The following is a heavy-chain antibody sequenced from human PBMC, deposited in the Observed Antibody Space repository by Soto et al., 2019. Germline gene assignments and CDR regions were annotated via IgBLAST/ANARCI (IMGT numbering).Heavy chain of an antibody. J-gene: IGHJ6*03. CDR3: ARGDCVGGSCYSLAGSFYYYMDV. Sequence: EVKLVESGGGLVQPGGSLRLSCAASGFTFSNYWMYWVRQAPGQGLVWVSRLNIDGSVSRYADSVKGRLTISRDNVKNTLYLQMNSLRVEDTAVYYCARGDCVGGSCYSLAGSFYYYMDVWGKGTTVTVFS. V-gene: IGHV3-74*01. CDR1: GFTFSNYW. CDR2: LNIDGSVS. D-gene: IGHD2-15*01.